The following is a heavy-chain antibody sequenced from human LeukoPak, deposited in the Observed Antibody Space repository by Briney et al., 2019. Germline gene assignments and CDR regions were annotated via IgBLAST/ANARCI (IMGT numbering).Heavy chain of an antibody. V-gene: IGHV1-2*02. J-gene: IGHJ5*02. CDR3: ARGQVLRFLEWLLFGWFDP. CDR2: INPNSGGT. CDR1: GYTFTGYY. D-gene: IGHD3-3*01. Sequence: PLASVKVSCKASGYTFTGYYMHWVRQAPGQGLEWMGWINPNSGGTNYAQKFQGRVTMTRDTSISTAYMELSRLRSDDTAVYYCARGQVLRFLEWLLFGWFDPWGQGTLVTVSP.